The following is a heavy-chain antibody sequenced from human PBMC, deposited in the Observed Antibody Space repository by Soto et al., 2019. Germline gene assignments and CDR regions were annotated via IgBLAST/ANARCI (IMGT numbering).Heavy chain of an antibody. CDR1: GGSISSSSYY. V-gene: IGHV4-39*01. CDR3: ARPADPNGRWFDP. J-gene: IGHJ5*02. D-gene: IGHD1-1*01. Sequence: SETLSLTCTVSGGSISSSSYYWGWIRQPPGKGLEWIGSIYYSGSTYYNPSLKSRVTISVDTSKSQFSLKLSSVTAADTAVYYCARPADPNGRWFDPWGQGTLVTVSS. CDR2: IYYSGST.